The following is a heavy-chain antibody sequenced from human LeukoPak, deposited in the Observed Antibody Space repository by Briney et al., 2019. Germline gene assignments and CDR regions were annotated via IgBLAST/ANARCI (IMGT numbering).Heavy chain of an antibody. D-gene: IGHD1-7*01. CDR2: IYYSGST. J-gene: IGHJ4*02. CDR1: GGSISSGGYS. V-gene: IGHV4-61*08. CDR3: ARTVSTGTLDY. Sequence: SETLSLTCAVSGGSISSGGYSWSWIRQPPGKGLEWIGYIYYSGSTYYNPSLKSRVTISVDTSRNQFSLKLSSVTAADTAVYYCARTVSTGTLDYWGQGTLVTVSS.